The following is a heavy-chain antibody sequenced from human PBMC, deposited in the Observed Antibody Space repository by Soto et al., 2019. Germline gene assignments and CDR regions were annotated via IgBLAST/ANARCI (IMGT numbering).Heavy chain of an antibody. CDR3: AREFCSGGSCYSRSPYYYYYMDV. V-gene: IGHV3-7*01. D-gene: IGHD2-15*01. J-gene: IGHJ6*03. CDR1: GFTFSSYW. CDR2: IKQDGSEK. Sequence: GGSLRLSCAASGFTFSSYWMSWVRQAPGKGLEWVANIKQDGSEKYYVDSVKGRFTISRDNAKNSLYLQMNSLRAEDTAVYYCAREFCSGGSCYSRSPYYYYYMDVWGKGTTVTVSS.